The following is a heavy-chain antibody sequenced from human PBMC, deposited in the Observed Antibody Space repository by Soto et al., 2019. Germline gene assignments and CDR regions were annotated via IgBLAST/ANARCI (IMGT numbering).Heavy chain of an antibody. CDR2: IYYSGST. D-gene: IGHD6-19*01. CDR1: GGSISSYY. V-gene: IGHV4-59*08. Sequence: QVQLQESGPGLVKPSETLSLTCTVSGGSISSYYWSWIRQPPGKGLEWIGYIYYSGSTNYNPSLKSRVTISVDTSKNQFSLKLSSVTAADTAVYYCARRGSSGWYSNWFDPWGQGTLVTVSS. CDR3: ARRGSSGWYSNWFDP. J-gene: IGHJ5*02.